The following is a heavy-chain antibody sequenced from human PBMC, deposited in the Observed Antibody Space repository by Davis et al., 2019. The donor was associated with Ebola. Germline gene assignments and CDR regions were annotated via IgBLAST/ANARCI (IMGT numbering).Heavy chain of an antibody. D-gene: IGHD1-26*01. CDR1: GLTFSNYA. J-gene: IGHJ3*02. CDR3: AKDTSNIWFDI. CDR2: FSGNGLGT. V-gene: IGHV3-23*01. Sequence: GESLKISCAASGLTFSNYAMSWVRQAPGKGLEWVSGFSGNGLGTYYADSVKGRFTISRDNSKNTLYLQMNGLRVEDTAIYYCAKDTSNIWFDIWGQGTMVTVSS.